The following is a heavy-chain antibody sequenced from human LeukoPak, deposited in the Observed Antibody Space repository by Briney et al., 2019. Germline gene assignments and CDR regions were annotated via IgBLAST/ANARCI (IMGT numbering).Heavy chain of an antibody. CDR3: ASDYTVIDPFFDY. CDR2: ISGSGGST. J-gene: IGHJ4*02. Sequence: PGGSLRLSCAASGFTFSSYAMSWVRQAPGKGLGWVSAISGSGGSTYYADSVKGRFTISRDNSKNTLYLQMNSLRAEDTAVYYCASDYTVIDPFFDYWGQGTLVTVSS. D-gene: IGHD4-17*01. CDR1: GFTFSSYA. V-gene: IGHV3-23*01.